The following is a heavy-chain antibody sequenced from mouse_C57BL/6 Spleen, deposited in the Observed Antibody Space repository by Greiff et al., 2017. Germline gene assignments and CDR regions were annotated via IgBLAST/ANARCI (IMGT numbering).Heavy chain of an antibody. Sequence: QVQLQQSGAELVKPGASVKISCKASGYAFSSYWMNWVKQRPGKGLEWIGQIYPGDGDTNYNGKFKGKATLTADKSSSTAYMQLSSLTSEDSAVYFCARSGDRYWYFGVWGTGTTVTVSS. J-gene: IGHJ1*03. D-gene: IGHD3-3*01. CDR2: IYPGDGDT. CDR3: ARSGDRYWYFGV. V-gene: IGHV1-80*01. CDR1: GYAFSSYW.